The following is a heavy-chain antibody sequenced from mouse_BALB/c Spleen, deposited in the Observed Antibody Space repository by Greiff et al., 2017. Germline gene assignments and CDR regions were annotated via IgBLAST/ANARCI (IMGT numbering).Heavy chain of an antibody. CDR2: INPDSSTI. CDR3: ASYYYGSSYWYFDV. CDR1: GFDFSRYW. J-gene: IGHJ1*01. D-gene: IGHD1-1*01. V-gene: IGHV4-1*02. Sequence: DVKLQESGGGLVQPGGSLKLSCAASGFDFSRYWMSWVRQAPGKGLEWIGEINPDSSTINYTPSLKDKFIISRDNAKNTLYLQMSKVRSEDTALYYCASYYYGSSYWYFDVWGAGTTVTVSS.